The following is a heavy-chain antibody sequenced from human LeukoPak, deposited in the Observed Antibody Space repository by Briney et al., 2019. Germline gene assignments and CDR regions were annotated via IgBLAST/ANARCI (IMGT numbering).Heavy chain of an antibody. D-gene: IGHD3-3*01. V-gene: IGHV4-34*01. Sequence: PSETLSLTCAVYGGSFSGYYWSWIRQPPGKGLEWIGEINHSGSTNYNPSLKSRVTISVDTSKNQFSLKLSSVTAADTAVYYCARGRWSGYYSPLDYWGQGTLSPSPQ. CDR2: INHSGST. CDR1: GGSFSGYY. J-gene: IGHJ4*02. CDR3: ARGRWSGYYSPLDY.